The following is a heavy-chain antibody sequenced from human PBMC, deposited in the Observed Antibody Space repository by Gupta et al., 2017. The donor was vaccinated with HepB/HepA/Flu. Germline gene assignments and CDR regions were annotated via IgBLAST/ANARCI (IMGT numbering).Heavy chain of an antibody. D-gene: IGHD3-10*01. Sequence: QVQLVQSGAEVKKPGASVKVSCKASGYTFTSYSMHWVRQAPGQGLEWMGTINPSGGRKIYPQKFQGRVTMTRETSTRTEYMELRRLRYEDTAVYYCTRSVRDYYCRGLDVWGLLTTVPVS. V-gene: IGHV1-46*01. CDR3: TRSVRDYYCRGLDV. CDR1: GYTFTSYS. J-gene: IGHJ6*02. CDR2: INPSGGRK.